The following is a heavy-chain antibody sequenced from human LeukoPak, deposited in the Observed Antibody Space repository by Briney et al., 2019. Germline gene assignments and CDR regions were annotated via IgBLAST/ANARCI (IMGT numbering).Heavy chain of an antibody. Sequence: SVKVSCKASGGTFSSYAISWVRQAPGQGLEWMGGIIPIFGTANYAQKFQGRVTITADESTSTAYMELSSLRSEDTAVYYCARVGWQLVDAFDIWGQGTMVTVSS. CDR3: ARVGWQLVDAFDI. CDR1: GGTFSSYA. D-gene: IGHD6-6*01. J-gene: IGHJ3*02. V-gene: IGHV1-69*13. CDR2: IIPIFGTA.